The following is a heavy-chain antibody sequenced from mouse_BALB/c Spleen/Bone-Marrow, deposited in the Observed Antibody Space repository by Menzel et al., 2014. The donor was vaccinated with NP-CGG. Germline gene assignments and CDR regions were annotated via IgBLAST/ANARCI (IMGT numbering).Heavy chain of an antibody. CDR2: IDPANGNT. D-gene: IGHD2-4*01. CDR3: ARWGITTGFAY. CDR1: GFNIKDTY. Sequence: VQLKQSGAELVKTGASVKLSCTASGFNIKDTYMHWVKQRPEQGLEWIGRIDPANGNTKYDPKFQGKATITADTSSNTAYLQLSSLTSEDTAVYYCARWGITTGFAYCGQATLVTVSA. V-gene: IGHV14-3*02. J-gene: IGHJ3*01.